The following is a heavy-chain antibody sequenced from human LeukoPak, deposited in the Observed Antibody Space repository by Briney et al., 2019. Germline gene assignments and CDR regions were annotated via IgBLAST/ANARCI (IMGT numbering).Heavy chain of an antibody. V-gene: IGHV7-4-1*02. CDR3: VTRDGVSSGFFNLDY. J-gene: IGHJ4*02. CDR1: GYTFTHYA. D-gene: IGHD3-22*01. Sequence: ASVKVSCKASGYTFTHYAMNWVRQAPGQGLEWMGWINTNTGNPTYAQGFTGWFVFSLDTSVSTAYLQISSLKAEDTAVYYCVTRDGVSSGFFNLDYWGQGTLVTVSS. CDR2: INTNTGNP.